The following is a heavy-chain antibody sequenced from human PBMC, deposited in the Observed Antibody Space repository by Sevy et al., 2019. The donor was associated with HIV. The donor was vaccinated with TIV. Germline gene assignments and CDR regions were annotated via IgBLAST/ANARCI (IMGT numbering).Heavy chain of an antibody. D-gene: IGHD3-22*01. CDR2: IKQDESAK. CDR3: ARAEQVTMLVVFGGLYFDS. CDR1: GFTFSRYW. J-gene: IGHJ4*02. V-gene: IGHV3-7*01. Sequence: GGSLRLSCAASGFTFSRYWMTWVRQAPGKGLEWVANIKQDESAKYYEDSVKGRFTISRDNAKNSLYLQMNSLRADDTAVYYCARAEQVTMLVVFGGLYFDSWGQGTLVTVSS.